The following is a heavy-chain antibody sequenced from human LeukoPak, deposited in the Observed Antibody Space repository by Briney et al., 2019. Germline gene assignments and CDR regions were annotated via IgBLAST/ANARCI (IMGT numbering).Heavy chain of an antibody. CDR2: IYYSGST. Sequence: SETLSLTCTVSGGSISSYYWSWIRQPPGKGLEWIGYIYYSGSTNYNPSLKSRVTISVDTSKNQFSLKLSSVTAADTAVYYCARVPNTVLGVDDSFDIWGQGTMVTVSS. J-gene: IGHJ3*02. D-gene: IGHD3-16*01. V-gene: IGHV4-59*01. CDR3: ARVPNTVLGVDDSFDI. CDR1: GGSISSYY.